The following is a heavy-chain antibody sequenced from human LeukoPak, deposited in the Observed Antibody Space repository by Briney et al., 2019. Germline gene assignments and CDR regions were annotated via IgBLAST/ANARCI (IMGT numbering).Heavy chain of an antibody. V-gene: IGHV1-2*02. CDR1: GYTFTGYY. D-gene: IGHD2-15*01. CDR2: INPNSGGT. Sequence: ASVKVSCKASGYTFTGYYMHWVRQAPGQGLEWMGWINPNSGGTNYAQKFQGRVTTTRDTSISTAYMELSRLRSDDTAVYYCARLYCSGGSCYDYWGQGTLVTVSS. J-gene: IGHJ4*02. CDR3: ARLYCSGGSCYDY.